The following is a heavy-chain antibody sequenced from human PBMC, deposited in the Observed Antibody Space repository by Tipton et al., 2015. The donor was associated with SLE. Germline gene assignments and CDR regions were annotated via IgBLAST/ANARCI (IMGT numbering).Heavy chain of an antibody. CDR3: ARADSIGWGAFDI. V-gene: IGHV3-48*04. CDR2: ISSSSSTI. J-gene: IGHJ3*02. Sequence: SLRLSCAASGFTFSSYSMNWVRQAPGKGLEWVSYISSSSSTIYYADSVKGRFTISRDNAKNSLYLQMNSLRAEDTAVYYCARADSIGWGAFDIWGQGTMVTVSS. D-gene: IGHD3-22*01. CDR1: GFTFSSYS.